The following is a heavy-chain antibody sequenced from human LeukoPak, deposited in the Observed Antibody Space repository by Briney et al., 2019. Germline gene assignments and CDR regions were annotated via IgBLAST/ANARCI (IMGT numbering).Heavy chain of an antibody. J-gene: IGHJ4*02. CDR3: ARGVAAAGTE. V-gene: IGHV1-69*05. CDR1: GGTFSSYA. Sequence: SLSVSCKASGGTFSSYAISWVRQAPGQGLEWMGGIIPIFGTANYAQKFQGRVTITTDESTSPAYMELSSLRSEDTAVYYCARGVAAAGTEWGQRTLVTVSS. CDR2: IIPIFGTA. D-gene: IGHD6-13*01.